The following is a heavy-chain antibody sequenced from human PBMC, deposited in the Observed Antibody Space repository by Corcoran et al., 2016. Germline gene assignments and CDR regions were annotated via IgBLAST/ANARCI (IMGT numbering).Heavy chain of an antibody. CDR2: ISSSSSDI. V-gene: IGHV3-21*05. J-gene: IGHJ4*02. CDR1: GFTFSSYS. D-gene: IGHD7-27*01. Sequence: EVQLVESGGGLVKPGGSLRLSCAASGFTFSSYSMNWVRQAPGKGLEWISFISSSSSDIRYSDSVKGRFTTSRDNAKNSLYFQMNSLRAEDTAVYYCARDLNWAFDSWGQGILVTVSS. CDR3: ARDLNWAFDS.